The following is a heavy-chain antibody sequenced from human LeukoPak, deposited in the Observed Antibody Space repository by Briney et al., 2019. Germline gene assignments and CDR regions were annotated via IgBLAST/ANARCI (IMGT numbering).Heavy chain of an antibody. CDR3: ARVPLRYFDWKAYYYYGMDV. CDR1: GGSFSGYY. D-gene: IGHD3-9*01. Sequence: SETLSLTCAVYGGSFSGYYWSWIRQPPGKGLEWIGEINHSGSTNYNPSLKSRVTISVDTSKNQFSLKPSSVTAADTAVYYCARVPLRYFDWKAYYYYGMDVWGQGTTVTVSS. CDR2: INHSGST. J-gene: IGHJ6*02. V-gene: IGHV4-34*01.